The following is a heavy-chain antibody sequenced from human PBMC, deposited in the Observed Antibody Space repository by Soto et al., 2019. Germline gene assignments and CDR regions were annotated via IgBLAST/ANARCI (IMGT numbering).Heavy chain of an antibody. J-gene: IGHJ6*02. V-gene: IGHV1-2*04. CDR3: ARDPYTSSSGYYYGMDV. CDR2: MNPDTGGT. Sequence: QVHLVQSGAEVRKPGASVKVSCKASGYTFSDFSMHWVRQAPGQGLEWVGWMNPDTGGTNYAQKFQGWVTMNRDTSIRTAYMELSRLRSDDTAVYYCARDPYTSSSGYYYGMDVWGQGTTVTVSS. D-gene: IGHD6-13*01. CDR1: GYTFSDFS.